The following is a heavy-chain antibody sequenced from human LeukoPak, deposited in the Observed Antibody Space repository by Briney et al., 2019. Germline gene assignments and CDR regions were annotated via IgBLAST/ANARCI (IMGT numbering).Heavy chain of an antibody. V-gene: IGHV3-23*01. Sequence: GGSLRLSCAASGFTFSNYAMSWVRQAPGKGLEWVSTISDSGSSTYYADSVKSRFTISRDNYKNTLYLQMDSLRAEDTAIYYCAKVPYSDYGSGRPPFMDVWGQGTTVAVSS. D-gene: IGHD3-10*01. CDR3: AKVPYSDYGSGRPPFMDV. CDR2: ISDSGSST. J-gene: IGHJ6*02. CDR1: GFTFSNYA.